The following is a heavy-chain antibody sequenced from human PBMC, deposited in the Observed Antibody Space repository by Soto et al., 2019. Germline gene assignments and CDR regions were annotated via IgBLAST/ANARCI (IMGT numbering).Heavy chain of an antibody. V-gene: IGHV3-30*18. Sequence: PGGSLRLSCXASGFTFSSYGMHWVRQAPGKGLEWGAVISYDGSNKYYADSVKGRFTISRDNSKNTLYLQMNSLRAEDTAVYYCAKDWVIGRWLAHYYYYYGMDVWGQGTTVTVSS. D-gene: IGHD6-19*01. CDR1: GFTFSSYG. CDR2: ISYDGSNK. J-gene: IGHJ6*02. CDR3: AKDWVIGRWLAHYYYYYGMDV.